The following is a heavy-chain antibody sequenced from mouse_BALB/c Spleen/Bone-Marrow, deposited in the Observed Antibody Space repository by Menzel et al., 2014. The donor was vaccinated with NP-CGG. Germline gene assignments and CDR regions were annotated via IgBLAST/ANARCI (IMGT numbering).Heavy chain of an antibody. Sequence: EVQLQQSGAELVKPWASVKLSCTAPGFNIKDTYMHWVKQRPEQGLEWIGRIDPANGNTKYDPKFQGKATITADTSSNTAYLQLSSLTSEDTAVYYCARVKLWSYAMDYWGQGTSVTVSS. D-gene: IGHD1-1*02. V-gene: IGHV14-3*02. CDR3: ARVKLWSYAMDY. CDR1: GFNIKDTY. CDR2: IDPANGNT. J-gene: IGHJ4*01.